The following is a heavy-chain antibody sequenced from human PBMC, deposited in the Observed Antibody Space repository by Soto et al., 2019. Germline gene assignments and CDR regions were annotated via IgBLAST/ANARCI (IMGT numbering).Heavy chain of an antibody. CDR1: GGSISSSSYY. D-gene: IGHD6-13*01. CDR3: ARQRFGYSSSWYVPDYYYYGMDV. Sequence: SETLSLTCTVSGGSISSSSYYRGWIRQPPGKGLEWIGSIYYSGSTYYNPSLKSRVTISVDTSKNQFSLKLSSVTAADTAVYYCARQRFGYSSSWYVPDYYYYGMDVWGQGTTVT. V-gene: IGHV4-39*01. J-gene: IGHJ6*02. CDR2: IYYSGST.